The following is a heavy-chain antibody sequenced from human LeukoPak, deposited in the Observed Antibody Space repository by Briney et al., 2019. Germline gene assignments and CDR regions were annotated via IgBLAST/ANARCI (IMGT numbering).Heavy chain of an antibody. CDR2: INHSGST. V-gene: IGHV4-34*01. Sequence: SETLSLTCVVYGGSFSGYYWSWIRRPPGKGLEWIGEINHSGSTNYNPSLKSRVTISVDTSKNQFSLKLSSVTAADTAVYYCARGRTWAMIVVVKGPYYFDYWGQGTLVTVSS. J-gene: IGHJ4*02. CDR1: GGSFSGYY. CDR3: ARGRTWAMIVVVKGPYYFDY. D-gene: IGHD3-22*01.